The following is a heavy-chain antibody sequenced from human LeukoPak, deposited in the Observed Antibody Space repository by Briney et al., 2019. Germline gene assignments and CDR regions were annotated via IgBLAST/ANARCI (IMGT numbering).Heavy chain of an antibody. D-gene: IGHD4-17*01. CDR2: IYYSGST. V-gene: IGHV4-30-4*01. J-gene: IGHJ4*02. CDR1: GGSISSGDYY. Sequence: SQTLSLTCTVSGGSISSGDYYWSWIRQPPGKGLEWIGYIYYSGSTYYNPSLKSRVTISGDTSKNQFSLKLSSVTAADTAVYYCARGHYGANLFDYWGQGTLVTVSS. CDR3: ARGHYGANLFDY.